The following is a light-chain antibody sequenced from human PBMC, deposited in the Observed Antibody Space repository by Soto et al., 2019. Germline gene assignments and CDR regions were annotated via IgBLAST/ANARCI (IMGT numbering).Light chain of an antibody. CDR1: SSNIGSSS. J-gene: IGLJ3*02. CDR3: AAWDDTLKSWV. V-gene: IGLV1-44*01. Sequence: QSVLAQPPSASGTPGQRVSISCSGSSSNIGSSSVNWYQHVPGAAPQLLVYDNDQRPSEVPDRFSGSKSGTSASLAISGLRSDAEAVYYCAAWDDTLKSWVFGGGTKLTVL. CDR2: DND.